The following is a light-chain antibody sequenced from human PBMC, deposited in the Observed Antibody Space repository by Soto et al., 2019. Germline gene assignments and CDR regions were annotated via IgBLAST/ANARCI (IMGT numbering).Light chain of an antibody. J-gene: IGKJ1*01. CDR3: QQYGSSPRT. V-gene: IGKV3-20*01. Sequence: EIVLTQSPATLSVSPGERATLSCRASQSVSRCLAWYQQKPGQAPRLLIYGASTRATGIPDRFSGSGSGTGFTLTISRLEPEDFAVYYCQQYGSSPRTFGQGTKVDI. CDR2: GAS. CDR1: QSVSRC.